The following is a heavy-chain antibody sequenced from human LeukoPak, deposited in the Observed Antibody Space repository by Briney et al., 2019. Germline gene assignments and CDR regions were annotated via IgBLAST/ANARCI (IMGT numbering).Heavy chain of an antibody. V-gene: IGHV3-66*01. CDR2: IYSGGST. CDR1: GFTVSSNC. CDR3: ARGFCSAGSCYPDN. J-gene: IGHJ4*02. D-gene: IGHD2-15*01. Sequence: GGSLRLSCAASGFTVSSNCMSWVRQAAGKGLEWVSVIYSGGSTYYADSVKGRFSISRDNSKNTLHLQMNSLRVEDTAVYYCARGFCSAGSCYPDNWGQGTLVTVSS.